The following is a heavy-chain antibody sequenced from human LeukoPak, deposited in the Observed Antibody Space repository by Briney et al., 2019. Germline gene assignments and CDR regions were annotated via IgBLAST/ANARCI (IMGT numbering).Heavy chain of an antibody. Sequence: PSETLSLTCTVSGGSITSSSYYWGWIRQPPGKGLEWIGSLYYSGSTYYNPSLKSRVTISVDTSKNQFSLKLSSVTAADTAVYYCAREGFMTLDYWGQGILVTVSP. V-gene: IGHV4-39*02. D-gene: IGHD3-16*01. CDR1: GGSITSSSYY. J-gene: IGHJ4*02. CDR2: LYYSGST. CDR3: AREGFMTLDY.